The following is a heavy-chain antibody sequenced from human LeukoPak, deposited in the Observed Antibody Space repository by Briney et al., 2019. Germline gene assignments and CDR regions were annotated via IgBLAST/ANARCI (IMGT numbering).Heavy chain of an antibody. V-gene: IGHV3-23*01. CDR1: GFTFSSYG. D-gene: IGHD3-10*01. CDR2: ISGSGGST. Sequence: GGSLRLSCAASGFTFSSYGMSWVRQAPGKGLEWVSAISGSGGSTYYADSVKGRFTISRDNSKNTLYQQMNSLRAEDTAVYYCAKDSAPYYNWFDPWGQGTLVTVSS. CDR3: AKDSAPYYNWFDP. J-gene: IGHJ5*02.